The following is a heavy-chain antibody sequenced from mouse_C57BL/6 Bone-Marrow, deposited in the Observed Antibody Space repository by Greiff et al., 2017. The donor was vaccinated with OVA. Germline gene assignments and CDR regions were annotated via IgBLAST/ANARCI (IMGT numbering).Heavy chain of an antibody. CDR3: ARRGNYGSSYWYFDV. CDR2: IYPSDSET. CDR1: GYTFTSYW. V-gene: IGHV1-61*01. D-gene: IGHD1-1*01. Sequence: VQLQQPGAELVKPGASVKLSCKASGYTFTSYWMHWVKQRPGQGLEWIGNIYPSDSETHYNQKFKDKATLTVDKSSSTAYMQLSSLTSEDSAVYYCARRGNYGSSYWYFDVWGTGTTVTVSS. J-gene: IGHJ1*03.